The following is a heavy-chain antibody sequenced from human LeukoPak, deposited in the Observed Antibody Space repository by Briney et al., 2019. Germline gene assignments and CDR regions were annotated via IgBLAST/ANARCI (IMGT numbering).Heavy chain of an antibody. V-gene: IGHV1-69*13. Sequence: ASVKVSCKASGGTFSNYGIGWVRQAPGQGLEWMGGIIPIFGTANYAQNLQGRATITADESTTTAYMELSSLRSDDTAVYYCARFDPGVHPGDYWGQGTLVTVSS. CDR2: IIPIFGTA. CDR3: ARFDPGVHPGDY. D-gene: IGHD3-10*01. CDR1: GGTFSNYG. J-gene: IGHJ4*02.